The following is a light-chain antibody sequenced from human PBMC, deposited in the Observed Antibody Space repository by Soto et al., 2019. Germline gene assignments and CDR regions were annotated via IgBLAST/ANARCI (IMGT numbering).Light chain of an antibody. V-gene: IGKV3-20*01. J-gene: IGKJ5*01. Sequence: IVLTQSPGTLSLSPGERATLSCRASQSVSSNYLAWYQQRPGQTPRLLIYATSSRATGIPDRFSGSGSGTDFTVTISRLEPEDFAVYYCQQSGNTFGQGTRLEMK. CDR1: QSVSSNY. CDR3: QQSGNT. CDR2: ATS.